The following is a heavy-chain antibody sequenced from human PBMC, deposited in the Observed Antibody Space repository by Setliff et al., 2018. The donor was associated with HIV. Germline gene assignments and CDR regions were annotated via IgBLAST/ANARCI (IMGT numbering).Heavy chain of an antibody. J-gene: IGHJ4*02. Sequence: LRLSCAASGFIFSDYYMSWIRQAPGKGLEWVSYISHSGFTIYYADSVEGRFTISRDNAKNSLYLQMNSLRVEDTAVYYCARDLHILYSNSGGGFDYWGQGTLVTVSS. D-gene: IGHD6-6*01. CDR1: GFIFSDYY. CDR2: ISHSGFTI. V-gene: IGHV3-11*04. CDR3: ARDLHILYSNSGGGFDY.